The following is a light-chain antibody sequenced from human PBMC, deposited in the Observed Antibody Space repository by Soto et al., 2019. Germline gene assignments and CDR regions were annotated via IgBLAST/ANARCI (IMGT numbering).Light chain of an antibody. CDR3: QSYDSSLSGWV. CDR1: SSDVGGYNY. J-gene: IGLJ1*01. Sequence: QSVLTQPASVSGSPGQSITISCTGTSSDVGGYNYVSWYQQHPGKAPKLMIYEVSNRPSGVSNRFSASKSGTSASLAITGLQAEDEADYYCQSYDSSLSGWVFGTGTKVTVL. CDR2: EVS. V-gene: IGLV2-14*01.